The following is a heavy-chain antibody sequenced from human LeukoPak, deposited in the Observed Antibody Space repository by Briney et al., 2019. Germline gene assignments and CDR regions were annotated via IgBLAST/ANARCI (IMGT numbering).Heavy chain of an antibody. D-gene: IGHD3-9*01. Sequence: PGGSLRLSCAASGFTFSSYWMHWVRQAPGKGLVWVSRINSDGSSTSYADSVKGRFTISRDNAKNTLYLQMNSLRAEDTAVYYCAKGDILTGYSFDYWGQGTLVTVSS. V-gene: IGHV3-74*01. CDR2: INSDGSST. CDR1: GFTFSSYW. CDR3: AKGDILTGYSFDY. J-gene: IGHJ4*02.